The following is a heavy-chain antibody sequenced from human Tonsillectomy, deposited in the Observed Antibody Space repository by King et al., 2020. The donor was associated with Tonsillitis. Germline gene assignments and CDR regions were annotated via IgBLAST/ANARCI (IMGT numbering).Heavy chain of an antibody. CDR3: ARHMLGVHTFDY. V-gene: IGHV4-59*08. CDR2: IYYSGGT. D-gene: IGHD3-16*01. CDR1: GGSISSYY. Sequence: VQLQESGPGLVKPSETLSLTCTVSGGSISSYYWSWIRQPPGKGLEWIGYIYYSGGTNYNPSLKSRVTISVDTSKNQFSLKLSSVTAADTAVYYCARHMLGVHTFDYWGQGTLVTVSS. J-gene: IGHJ4*02.